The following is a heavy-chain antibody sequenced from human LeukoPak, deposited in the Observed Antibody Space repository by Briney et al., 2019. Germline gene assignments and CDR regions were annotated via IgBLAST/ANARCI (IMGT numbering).Heavy chain of an antibody. CDR1: GGSISSYY. Sequence: SETLSLTCTVSGGSISSYYWSWIRQPPGKGLEWIGYIYYSGSTTYNPSLKSRVTISVDTSKNQFSLKLTSVTAADTAVYYCARHGRWDSGTYSFDYWGQGTLVTVPS. CDR2: IYYSGST. CDR3: ARHGRWDSGTYSFDY. J-gene: IGHJ4*02. V-gene: IGHV4-59*08. D-gene: IGHD1-26*01.